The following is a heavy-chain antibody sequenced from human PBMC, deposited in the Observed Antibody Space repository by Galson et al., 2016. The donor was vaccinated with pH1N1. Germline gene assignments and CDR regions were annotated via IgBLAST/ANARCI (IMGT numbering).Heavy chain of an antibody. CDR1: GGSITSHY. J-gene: IGHJ6*02. V-gene: IGHV4-59*11. D-gene: IGHD3-10*01. Sequence: ETLSLTCNVSGGSITSHYWSWIRQSPGKGLEWIGYIYYTENTYYNPALQSRVTISIDPSKTLFSLKLRSVTAADTAVYYCAKYAHMVGGIYALDVWGQGTTVTVSS. CDR2: IYYTENT. CDR3: AKYAHMVGGIYALDV.